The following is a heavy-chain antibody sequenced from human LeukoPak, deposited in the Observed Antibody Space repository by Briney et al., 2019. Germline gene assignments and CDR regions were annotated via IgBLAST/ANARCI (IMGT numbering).Heavy chain of an antibody. J-gene: IGHJ4*02. D-gene: IGHD6-6*01. CDR1: GFTFSGYG. CDR2: ISGSGGST. Sequence: PGGTLRLSCAASGFTFSGYGMSWVRQAPGKGLKWVSAISGSGGSTYYADSVKGRFTISRDNSKNTLYLQMNSLRAEDTAVYYCAKSPARIAARHFDYWGQGTLVTVSS. CDR3: AKSPARIAARHFDY. V-gene: IGHV3-23*01.